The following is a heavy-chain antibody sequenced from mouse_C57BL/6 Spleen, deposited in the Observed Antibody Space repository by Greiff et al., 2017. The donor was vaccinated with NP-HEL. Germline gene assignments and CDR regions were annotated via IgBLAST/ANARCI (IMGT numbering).Heavy chain of an antibody. D-gene: IGHD2-3*01. Sequence: EVKLMESEGGLVQPGSSMKLSCTASGFTFSDYYMAWVRQVPEKGLEWVANINYDGSSTYYLDSLKSRFIISRDNAKNILFLQMSSLKSEDTATYYCARVGGYYDFDYWGQGTTLTVSS. J-gene: IGHJ2*01. CDR2: INYDGSST. CDR1: GFTFSDYY. V-gene: IGHV5-16*01. CDR3: ARVGGYYDFDY.